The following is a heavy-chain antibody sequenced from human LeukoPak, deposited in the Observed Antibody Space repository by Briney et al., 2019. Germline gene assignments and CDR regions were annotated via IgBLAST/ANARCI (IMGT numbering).Heavy chain of an antibody. V-gene: IGHV1-18*04. CDR3: ARGGVGQQSFDY. CDR1: GYTFTDYY. J-gene: IGHJ4*02. Sequence: ASVKVSCKASGYTFTDYYIHWVRQAPGQGLEWMGWISAYNGNTNYAQKLQGRVTMTTDTSTSTAYMELRSLRSDDTAVYYCARGGVGQQSFDYWGQGTLVTVSS. CDR2: ISAYNGNT. D-gene: IGHD6-13*01.